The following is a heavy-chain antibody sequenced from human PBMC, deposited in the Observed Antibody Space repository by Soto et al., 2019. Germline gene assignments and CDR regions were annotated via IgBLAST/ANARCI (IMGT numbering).Heavy chain of an antibody. D-gene: IGHD2-2*02. CDR2: ISSSSNYI. CDR1: GFTFSSYS. V-gene: IGHV3-21*01. Sequence: GGSLRLSCAATGFTFSSYSMNWVRQAPGKGLEWVSSISSSSNYIYYADSVKGRFTISRDNAKNSLYLQMNSLRAEDTAVYYCAGWSSTSCYTDSGDYYYGMDVWGQGTTVTVSS. CDR3: AGWSSTSCYTDSGDYYYGMDV. J-gene: IGHJ6*02.